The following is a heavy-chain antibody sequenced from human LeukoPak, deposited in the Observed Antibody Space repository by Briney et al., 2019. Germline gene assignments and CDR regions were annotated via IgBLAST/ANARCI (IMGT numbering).Heavy chain of an antibody. CDR1: GLSVSDNY. CDR2: IYPNGRT. J-gene: IGHJ4*02. D-gene: IGHD3/OR15-3a*01. Sequence: GGSLRLSCAASGLSVSDNYMTWVRQAPGKGLDWVSIIYPNGRTYYADSVKGRFTISRDNSKNTLNLQMNSLRVEDTAVYYCARAWTGDYWGQGTPVTVSS. CDR3: ARAWTGDY. V-gene: IGHV3-53*01.